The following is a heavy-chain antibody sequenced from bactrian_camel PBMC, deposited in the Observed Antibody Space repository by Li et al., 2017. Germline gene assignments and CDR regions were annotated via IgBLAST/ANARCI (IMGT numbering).Heavy chain of an antibody. CDR1: VGTIDDYD. CDR2: ISTDGTT. J-gene: IGHJ4*01. D-gene: IGHD2*01. CDR3: AASANFKCFTTTQTLAAEDYTY. V-gene: IGHV3S63*01. Sequence: HVQLVESGGGSVQSGGSLTLSCTASVGTIDDYDIHWYRQAKAAECELVSTISTDGTTYYTDAVKGRFTISQDNAKKTMYLQMNSLKPEDTAMYYCAASANFKCFTTTQTLAAEDYTYWGQGTQVTVS.